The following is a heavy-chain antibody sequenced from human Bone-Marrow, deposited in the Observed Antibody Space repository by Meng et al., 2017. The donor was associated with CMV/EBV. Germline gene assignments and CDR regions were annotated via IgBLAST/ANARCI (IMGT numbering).Heavy chain of an antibody. Sequence: NAAGGTFSSYAIGWMRQAPGQGLEWMGGIIPIFGTANYAQKFQGRVTITTDESTSTAYMELSSLRSEDTAVYYCARQGGGGDCYNYWGQGTLVTVSS. CDR2: IIPIFGTA. D-gene: IGHD2-21*01. CDR1: GGTFSSYA. V-gene: IGHV1-69*05. CDR3: ARQGGGGDCYNY. J-gene: IGHJ4*02.